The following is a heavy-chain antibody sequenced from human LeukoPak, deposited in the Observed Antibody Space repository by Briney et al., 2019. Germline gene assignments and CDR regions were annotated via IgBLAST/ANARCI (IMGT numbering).Heavy chain of an antibody. CDR1: GFTFSGHW. CDR3: AELGITMIGGV. J-gene: IGHJ6*04. V-gene: IGHV3-21*01. CDR2: ISSSSSYI. D-gene: IGHD3-10*02. Sequence: GGSLRLSCAVSGFTFSGHWMFWVRQAPGKGLAWVSSISSSSSYIYYADSVKGRFTISRDNAKNSLYLQMNSLRAEDTAVYYCAELGITMIGGVWGKGTTVTISS.